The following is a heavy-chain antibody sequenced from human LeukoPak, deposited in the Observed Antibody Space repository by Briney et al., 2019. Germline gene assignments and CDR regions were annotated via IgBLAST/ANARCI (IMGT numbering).Heavy chain of an antibody. CDR3: ARHAMINYGSGSDLVLPYFDY. CDR1: GYTSTSYW. V-gene: IGHV5-10-1*01. D-gene: IGHD3-10*01. J-gene: IGHJ4*02. CDR2: INPSDAYT. Sequence: GESLRISCKGSGYTSTSYWISWVRQMPGKGLEGMGRINPSDAYTNYSPSFQGHVTISADKSISTAYLQWSSLKASDTAMYYCARHAMINYGSGSDLVLPYFDYWGQGTLVTVSS.